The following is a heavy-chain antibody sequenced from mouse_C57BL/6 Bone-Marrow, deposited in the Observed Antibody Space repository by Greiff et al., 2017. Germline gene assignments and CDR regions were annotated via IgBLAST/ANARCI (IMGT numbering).Heavy chain of an antibody. J-gene: IGHJ1*03. D-gene: IGHD1-1*01. Sequence: EVHLVESGTVLARPGASVKMSCKTSGYTFTSYWMHWVKQRPGQGLEWIGAIYPGNSDTSYNQKFKGKAKLTAVTSASTAYMELSSLTNEDSAVYYCTREGYDCGSSFHWYFDVWGTGTTVTVSS. V-gene: IGHV1-5*01. CDR3: TREGYDCGSSFHWYFDV. CDR2: IYPGNSDT. CDR1: GYTFTSYW.